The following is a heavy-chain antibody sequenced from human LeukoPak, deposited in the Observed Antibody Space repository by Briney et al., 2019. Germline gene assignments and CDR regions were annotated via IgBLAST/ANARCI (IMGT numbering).Heavy chain of an antibody. CDR3: ARDAYSNGWAYGY. Sequence: GESLKISCKGSGYSFTNYWIGWVRQMPGKGLEYMGTIYPGDSDTRYSPSFQGQVTISADKSISTAYLQWSSLKASDTAMYYCARDAYSNGWAYGYWGQGTLVTVSS. CDR2: IYPGDSDT. CDR1: GYSFTNYW. V-gene: IGHV5-51*01. D-gene: IGHD6-25*01. J-gene: IGHJ4*02.